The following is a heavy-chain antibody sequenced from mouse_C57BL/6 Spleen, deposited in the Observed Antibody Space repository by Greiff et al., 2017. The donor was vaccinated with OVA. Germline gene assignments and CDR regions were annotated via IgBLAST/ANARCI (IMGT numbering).Heavy chain of an antibody. D-gene: IGHD2-4*01. Sequence: VQLQQSGPVLVKPGASVKMSCKASGYTFTDYYMNWVKQSHGKSLEWIGVLNPSTGGTSYNQKFKGKATLTVDKSSSTASMALNSLTSEYSAVYDCARGLYDYDLGGYYAMDYWGQGTSVTVSS. CDR1: GYTFTDYY. V-gene: IGHV1-19*01. CDR3: ARGLYDYDLGGYYAMDY. CDR2: LNPSTGGT. J-gene: IGHJ4*01.